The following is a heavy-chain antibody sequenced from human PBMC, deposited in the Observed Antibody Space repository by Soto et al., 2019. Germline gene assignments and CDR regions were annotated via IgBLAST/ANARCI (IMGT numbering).Heavy chain of an antibody. J-gene: IGHJ6*02. CDR1: GFTFSSYS. D-gene: IGHD3-22*01. CDR2: ISSSSSYI. V-gene: IGHV3-21*01. Sequence: PGGSLRLSCAASGFTFSSYSMNWVRQAPGKGLEWVSSISSSSSYIYCADSVKGRFTISRDNAKNSLYLQMNSLRAEDTAVYYCAREGGVLDYYDSSGYPGPIYYYGMDAWGQGTTVTVSS. CDR3: AREGGVLDYYDSSGYPGPIYYYGMDA.